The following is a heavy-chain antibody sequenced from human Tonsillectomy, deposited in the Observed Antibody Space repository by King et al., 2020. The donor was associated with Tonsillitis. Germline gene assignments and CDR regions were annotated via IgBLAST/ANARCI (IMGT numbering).Heavy chain of an antibody. Sequence: QLVQSGAEVKKPGSSVRVSCKASGGTFSSSAISWVRQAPGQGLEWMGAIFPVADTANYAQKFQGRLTITADDSTSTAYMELSSLRSEDSAVYYCATEGPYPFDPWGQGTVVTVSS. J-gene: IGHJ5*02. CDR3: ATEGPYPFDP. V-gene: IGHV1-69*01. CDR1: GGTFSSSA. CDR2: IFPVADTA.